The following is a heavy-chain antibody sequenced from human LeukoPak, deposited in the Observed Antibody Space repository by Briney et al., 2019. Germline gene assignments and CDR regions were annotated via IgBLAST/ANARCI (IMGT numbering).Heavy chain of an antibody. J-gene: IGHJ5*02. CDR3: AREGQPYNWFDP. CDR1: GFTFGSYA. Sequence: PGGSLRLSCAASGFTFGSYAMHWVRQAPGKGLEWVAVISYDGSNKYYADSVKGRFTISRDDSKKTLYLQMNSLRAEDTAVCYCAREGQPYNWFDPWGQGTLVTVSS. CDR2: ISYDGSNK. V-gene: IGHV3-30*01. D-gene: IGHD6-13*01.